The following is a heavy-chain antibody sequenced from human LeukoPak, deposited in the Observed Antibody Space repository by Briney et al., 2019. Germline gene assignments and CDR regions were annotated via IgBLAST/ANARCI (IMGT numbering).Heavy chain of an antibody. Sequence: RGALRLSCAAPGFTFSSYSMNWVRQAPGKGLEWVSVLYSDGTTYYADSVKGRFIISRDNSRNTLSLQMHSLRAEDTAVYYCARRENNGYYLSWGQGTLVTVSS. CDR1: GFTFSSYS. CDR3: ARRENNGYYLS. J-gene: IGHJ5*02. V-gene: IGHV3-53*01. D-gene: IGHD3-22*01. CDR2: LYSDGTT.